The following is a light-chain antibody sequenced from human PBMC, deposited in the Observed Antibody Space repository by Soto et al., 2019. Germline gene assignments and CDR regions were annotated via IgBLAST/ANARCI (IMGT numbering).Light chain of an antibody. CDR1: QSISSW. CDR2: AAS. Sequence: DLQMTPSPSSVSASVGDRVTITCRASQSISSWLAWYQQKPGTVPKLLIYAASSLQSGVPSRFSGSGAGTEFTLTITSLQPEDFGTYYCQQGDSFPITFGQGTRLEIK. J-gene: IGKJ5*01. V-gene: IGKV1-12*01. CDR3: QQGDSFPIT.